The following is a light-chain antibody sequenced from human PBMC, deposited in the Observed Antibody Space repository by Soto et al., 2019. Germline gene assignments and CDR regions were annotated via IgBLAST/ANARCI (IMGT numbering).Light chain of an antibody. J-gene: IGKJ1*01. CDR2: GAF. Sequence: EIVLTQSPGTLSLSPGERATLSCRASQSLTGTYLAWYQQKPGQAPRLLIYGAFNRATGIPDRFSGGGSGTYFILTISRLEPEDFAVYYCPQYDNSPWTFGQGTRVEI. V-gene: IGKV3-20*01. CDR3: PQYDNSPWT. CDR1: QSLTGTY.